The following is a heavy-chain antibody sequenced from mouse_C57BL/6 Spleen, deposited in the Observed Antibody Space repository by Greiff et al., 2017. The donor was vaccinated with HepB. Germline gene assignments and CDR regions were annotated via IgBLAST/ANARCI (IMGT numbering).Heavy chain of an antibody. D-gene: IGHD1-1*01. V-gene: IGHV1-82*01. CDR3: ARRRNYYGSSFDY. CDR2: IYPGDGDT. Sequence: VQLQQSGPELVKPGASVKISCKASGYAFSSSWMNWVKQRPVKGLEWIGRIYPGDGDTNYNGKFKGKATLTADKSSSTAYMQLSSLTSEDSAVYFCARRRNYYGSSFDYWGQGTTLTVSS. J-gene: IGHJ2*01. CDR1: GYAFSSSW.